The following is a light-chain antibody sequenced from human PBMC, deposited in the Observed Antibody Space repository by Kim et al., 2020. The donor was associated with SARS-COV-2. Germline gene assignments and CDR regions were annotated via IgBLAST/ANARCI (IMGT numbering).Light chain of an antibody. V-gene: IGLV6-57*03. Sequence: NFMLTQPHSVSESPGKTVTISCTRSSGSIASNYVQWYQQRPGSAPTTVIYEDNQRPSGVPDRFSGSIDSSSNSASLTISGLKTEDEADYYCQSYDSSNQGVVFGGGTQLTV. CDR3: QSYDSSNQGVV. CDR2: EDN. J-gene: IGLJ2*01. CDR1: SGSIASNY.